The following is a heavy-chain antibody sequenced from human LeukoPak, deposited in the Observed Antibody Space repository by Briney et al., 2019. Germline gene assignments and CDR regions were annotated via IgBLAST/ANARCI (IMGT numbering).Heavy chain of an antibody. V-gene: IGHV1-46*01. J-gene: IGHJ4*02. D-gene: IGHD3-22*01. CDR1: GYTFTSYY. CDR3: ARPNYDSSGYPPEVIDY. Sequence: ASVKVSCKASGYTFTSYYMHWVRQAPGQGLEWMGIINPSGGSTSYAQKFQGRVTMTRDTSTSTVYMELSSLRSEDTAVYYCARPNYDSSGYPPEVIDYWGQGTLVSVSS. CDR2: INPSGGST.